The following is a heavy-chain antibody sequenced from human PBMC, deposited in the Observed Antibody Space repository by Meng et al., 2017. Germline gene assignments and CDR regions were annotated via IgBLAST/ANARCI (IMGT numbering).Heavy chain of an antibody. Sequence: KHGADVTAFFKPSWYRCPAIYVALGEPSPGQGLEWMGRINPRGGDPNYAQTFQSRVTMTGDTSISTAYMGLSGVRSDDTAMYYCARDEGRSAAGKLFGDYWGQGTLVTVSS. D-gene: IGHD6-25*01. J-gene: IGHJ4*02. CDR2: INPRGGDP. CDR1: WYRCPAIY. V-gene: IGHV1-2*06. CDR3: ARDEGRSAAGKLFGDY.